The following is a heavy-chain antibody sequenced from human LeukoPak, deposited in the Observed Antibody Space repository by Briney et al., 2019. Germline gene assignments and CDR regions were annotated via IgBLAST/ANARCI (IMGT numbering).Heavy chain of an antibody. CDR3: AREPAPLSGHYYDSSGRPH. CDR1: GFTFSDYY. CDR2: ISSSGSTI. V-gene: IGHV3-11*01. D-gene: IGHD3-22*01. Sequence: SGGSLRLSCAASGFTFSDYYMSWIRQAPGRGLEWVSYISSSGSTIYYADSVKGRFTISRDNAKNSLYLQMNSLRAEDAAVYYCAREPAPLSGHYYDSSGRPHWGQGTLVTVSS. J-gene: IGHJ4*02.